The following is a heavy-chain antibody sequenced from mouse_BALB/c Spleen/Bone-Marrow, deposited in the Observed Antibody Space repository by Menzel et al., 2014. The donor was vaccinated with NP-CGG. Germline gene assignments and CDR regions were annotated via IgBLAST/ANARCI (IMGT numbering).Heavy chain of an antibody. J-gene: IGHJ2*01. V-gene: IGHV5-17*02. Sequence: EVKLQESGGGLVQPGGSRKLSCAASGFTFSSFGMHWVRQAPEKGLEWVAYISSGSSTIFYADTVKGRFTVSRDNPKNTLFLQMTSLRSEDTGMYYCTRGGNWDDFDYWGQGTTLTVSS. CDR3: TRGGNWDDFDY. D-gene: IGHD4-1*01. CDR2: ISSGSSTI. CDR1: GFTFSSFG.